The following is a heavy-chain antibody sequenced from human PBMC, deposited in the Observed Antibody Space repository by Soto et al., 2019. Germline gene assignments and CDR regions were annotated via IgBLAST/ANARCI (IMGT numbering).Heavy chain of an antibody. CDR1: GFTFSPYW. D-gene: IGHD3-16*01. Sequence: GGSLRLSCAASGFTFSPYWMYWVRQAPGKGLVCVSRIKSDGSTTIYADSVQGRSSISRDNAKDTLYLQLYNLRAEDSAVYFFVRRGTASYLVYCGQGVLGTVS. CDR3: VRRGTASYLVY. V-gene: IGHV3-74*01. CDR2: IKSDGSTT. J-gene: IGHJ4*02.